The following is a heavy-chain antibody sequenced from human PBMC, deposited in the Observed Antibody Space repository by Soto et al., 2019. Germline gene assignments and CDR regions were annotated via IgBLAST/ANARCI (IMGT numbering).Heavy chain of an antibody. CDR2: INTDGSDT. CDR3: AKGRAVGTD. CDR1: GFTFSNYW. J-gene: IGHJ4*02. Sequence: VQLVESGGGLVQPGGSLRLSCAASGFTFSNYWIHWVRQAPGKGLVWLSRINTDGSDTFYADSVKGRFTISRDNPKKTLHLQMSSLRADDTPVYYCAKGRAVGTDWGQGTLVTVSS. V-gene: IGHV3-74*01. D-gene: IGHD2-21*02.